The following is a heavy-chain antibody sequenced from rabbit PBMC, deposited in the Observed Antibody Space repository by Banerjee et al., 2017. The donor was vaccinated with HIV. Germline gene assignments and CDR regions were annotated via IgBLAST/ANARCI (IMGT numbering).Heavy chain of an antibody. V-gene: IGHV1S40*01. CDR3: ARSPFNL. CDR2: IYAGGSGST. Sequence: QSLEESGGDLVKPGASLTLTCTASGFSFNNNYYMCWVRQAPGKGLECIACIYAGGSGSTYYASWAKGRFTISKTSSTTVTLQMTSLTVADTATYFCARSPFNLWGQGTLVTVS. CDR1: GFSFNNNYY. J-gene: IGHJ4*01.